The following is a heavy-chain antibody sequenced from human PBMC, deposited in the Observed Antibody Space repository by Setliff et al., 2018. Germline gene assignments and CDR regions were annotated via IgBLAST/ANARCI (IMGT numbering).Heavy chain of an antibody. CDR3: ARHTIAMSTIISYFDY. CDR2: LSYNGNA. V-gene: IGHV4-39*01. D-gene: IGHD3-10*01. J-gene: IGHJ4*02. Sequence: SETLSLTCTVSSGSISSDNYYWGWIRQPPGKGLERIGTLSYNGNAYYTPSLKSRVTISIDTSKNQFSLKLSSVTAADTAVYYCARHTIAMSTIISYFDYWGQGTLVTVSS. CDR1: SGSISSDNYY.